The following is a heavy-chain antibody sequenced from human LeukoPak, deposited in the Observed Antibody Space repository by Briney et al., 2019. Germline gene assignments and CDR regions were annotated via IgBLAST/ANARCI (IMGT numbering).Heavy chain of an antibody. Sequence: ASVKVSCTASGYTFTSYAMHWVRQAPGQRLEWMGWINAGNGNTKYSQKFQGRVTITRDTSASTAYMELSSLRSEDTAVYYCARTPSNGYCSGGSCYATSNWFDPWGQGTLVTVSS. CDR2: INAGNGNT. V-gene: IGHV1-3*01. J-gene: IGHJ5*02. CDR1: GYTFTSYA. CDR3: ARTPSNGYCSGGSCYATSNWFDP. D-gene: IGHD2-15*01.